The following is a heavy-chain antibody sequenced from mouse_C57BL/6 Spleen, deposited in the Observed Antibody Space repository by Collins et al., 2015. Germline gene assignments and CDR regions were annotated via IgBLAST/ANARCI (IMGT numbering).Heavy chain of an antibody. Sequence: KLSCTASGFNIKDDYMHWVKQRPEQGLEWIGWIDPENGDTEYASKFQGKATITADTSSNTAYLQLSSLTSEDTAVYYCTTSGVVKNWGQGTILTVSS. CDR1: GFNIKDDY. V-gene: IGHV14-4*01. D-gene: IGHD1-1*02. CDR3: TTSGVVKN. CDR2: IDPENGDT. J-gene: IGHJ2*01.